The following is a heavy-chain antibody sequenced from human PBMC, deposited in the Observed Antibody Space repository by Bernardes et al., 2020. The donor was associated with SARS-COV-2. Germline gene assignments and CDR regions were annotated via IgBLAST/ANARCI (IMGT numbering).Heavy chain of an antibody. CDR2: IADGAT. CDR1: GFSLRNSW. D-gene: IGHD2-21*01. V-gene: IGHV3-74*01. J-gene: IGHJ2*01. CDR3: GKRAEVANHWYFDL. Sequence: VGSLILSCEASGFSLRNSWMHWVRQVPGTGLVWLSRIADGATTYADSVKGRFTISRDKTRNTLHLQMDNLRVEDTAVYYCGKRAEVANHWYFDLWGRGTLVTVSS.